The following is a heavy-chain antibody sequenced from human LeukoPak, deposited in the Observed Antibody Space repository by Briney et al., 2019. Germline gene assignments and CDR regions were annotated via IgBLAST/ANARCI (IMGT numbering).Heavy chain of an antibody. Sequence: SETLSLTCAVYGGSFSGYYWSWIRQPPGKGLEWIGEINHSGSTNYNPSLKSRVTISVDTSKNQFSLKLSSVTAADTAVYYCARDYYGDYEAFDIWGQGTMVTVSS. D-gene: IGHD4-17*01. CDR3: ARDYYGDYEAFDI. CDR2: INHSGST. CDR1: GGSFSGYY. V-gene: IGHV4-34*01. J-gene: IGHJ3*02.